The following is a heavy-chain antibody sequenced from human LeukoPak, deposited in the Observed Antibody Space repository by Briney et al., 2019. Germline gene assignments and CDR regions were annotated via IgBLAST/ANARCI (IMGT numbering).Heavy chain of an antibody. V-gene: IGHV4-59*01. D-gene: IGHD2-15*01. J-gene: IGHJ3*02. Sequence: PSETLSLSCTVSGGSISSDYWSWIRQPPGKGLEWIGYIDYSGNTDYNPSLKSRVTISVDTSKNQFSLTLTSVTAADTAVYYCARVPPLGYCSGGSCYSDAFDIWGQGTMVTVSS. CDR1: GGSISSDY. CDR3: ARVPPLGYCSGGSCYSDAFDI. CDR2: IDYSGNT.